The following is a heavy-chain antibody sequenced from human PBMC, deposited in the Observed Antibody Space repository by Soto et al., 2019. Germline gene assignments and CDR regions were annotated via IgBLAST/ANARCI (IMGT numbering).Heavy chain of an antibody. Sequence: EVQLLESGGGLVQPGESLRLSCAASGFTFRSFAMSWLRQAPGKGLEWVSAISGSGGRTYYADSVKGRFTISRDNSKNTLYLQMNSLRAEDTAVYYCAKDAAALVRYYFYYYMDVWGKGTTVTVSS. CDR2: ISGSGGRT. D-gene: IGHD6-6*01. J-gene: IGHJ6*03. V-gene: IGHV3-23*01. CDR3: AKDAAALVRYYFYYYMDV. CDR1: GFTFRSFA.